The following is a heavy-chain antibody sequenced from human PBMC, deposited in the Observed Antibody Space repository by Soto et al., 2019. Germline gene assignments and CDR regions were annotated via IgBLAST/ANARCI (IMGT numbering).Heavy chain of an antibody. Sequence: TLSLTCTVSGGSISSSSYYWGWIRQPPGKGLEWIGSIYYSGSTYYNPPLKSRVTISVDTSKNQFSLKLSSVTAADTAVYYCARGDFWSGYYYYGMDVWGQGTTVTVSS. CDR3: ARGDFWSGYYYYGMDV. CDR2: IYYSGST. J-gene: IGHJ6*02. V-gene: IGHV4-39*01. D-gene: IGHD3-3*01. CDR1: GGSISSSSYY.